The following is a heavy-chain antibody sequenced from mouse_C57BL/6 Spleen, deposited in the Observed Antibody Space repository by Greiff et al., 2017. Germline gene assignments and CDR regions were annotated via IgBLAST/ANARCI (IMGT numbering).Heavy chain of an antibody. J-gene: IGHJ1*03. Sequence: EVQVVESGGDLVKPGGSLKLSCAASGFTFSSYGMSWVRQTPDKRLEWVATLSSGGSYPYYPDSVKGRFTISIDNAKNTLYLQMSSLKSEDTAMYYCARHADGSSTGYFDVWGTGTTVTVSS. CDR1: GFTFSSYG. V-gene: IGHV5-6*01. CDR3: ARHADGSSTGYFDV. D-gene: IGHD1-1*01. CDR2: LSSGGSYP.